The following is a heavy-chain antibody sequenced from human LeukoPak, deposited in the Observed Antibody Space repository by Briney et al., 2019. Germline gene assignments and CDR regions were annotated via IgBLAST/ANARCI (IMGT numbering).Heavy chain of an antibody. D-gene: IGHD2-2*01. CDR1: GGSISSYY. Sequence: SETLSLTCTVSGGSISSYYWRWIRQPPGKGLEWIGYIYYSGSTNYNPSLKSRVTISVDTSKNQFSLKLSSVTAADTAVYYCARMPEAFDYWGQGTLVTVSS. J-gene: IGHJ4*02. CDR3: ARMPEAFDY. V-gene: IGHV4-59*08. CDR2: IYYSGST.